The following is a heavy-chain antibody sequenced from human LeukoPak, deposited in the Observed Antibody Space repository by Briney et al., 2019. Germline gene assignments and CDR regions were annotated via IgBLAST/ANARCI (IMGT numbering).Heavy chain of an antibody. V-gene: IGHV3-23*01. D-gene: IGHD2-2*01. J-gene: IGHJ5*02. CDR3: AKNAGLGYCTSTSCPFDP. CDR2: ISGSGDST. CDR1: GFTFSHSA. Sequence: PGGSLRLSCGASGFTFSHSAMNWVRQAPGKGLEWVSAISGSGDSTHYADSVKGRFTVSRDNSKNTVFLQMNSLTAEDTAVYYCAKNAGLGYCTSTSCPFDPWGQGTLVTVSS.